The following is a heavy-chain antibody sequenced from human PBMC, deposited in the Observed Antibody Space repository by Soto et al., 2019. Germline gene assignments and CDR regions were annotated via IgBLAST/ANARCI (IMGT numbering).Heavy chain of an antibody. V-gene: IGHV1-69*01. CDR1: GGTFSSYD. J-gene: IGHJ6*02. D-gene: IGHD2-21*02. CDR3: ATVVTRYYYYYGMDV. Sequence: QVQLVQSGDEVKKPGSSVKVSCKASGGTFSSYDISWVRQAPGQGLEWMGVIIPIFGTANYAQKFQFRVTITADESTSTAYMELSSLSSEDTAVDYCATVVTRYYYYYGMDVWGQGNTVTVSS. CDR2: IIPIFGTA.